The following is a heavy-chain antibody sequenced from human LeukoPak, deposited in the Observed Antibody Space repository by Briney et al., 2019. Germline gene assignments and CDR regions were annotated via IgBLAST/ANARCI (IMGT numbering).Heavy chain of an antibody. CDR1: GFTFTRSG. CDR3: AGSPEDFDY. Sequence: QPGRPFRTSCADPGFTFTRSGMPRARQAPVQGLEWVAVISYDGSNKYYADSVKGRFTIARENSKNTLYLQMNSLRAEATAVYYCAGSPEDFDYWGQGTLVTVSS. J-gene: IGHJ4*02. V-gene: IGHV3-30*03. CDR2: ISYDGSNK. D-gene: IGHD6-25*01.